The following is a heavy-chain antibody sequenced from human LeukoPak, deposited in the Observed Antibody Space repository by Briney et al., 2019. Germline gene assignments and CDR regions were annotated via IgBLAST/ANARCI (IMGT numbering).Heavy chain of an antibody. CDR1: GYSISSGYY. Sequence: PSETLSLTCSVSGYSISSGYYWGWIRQPPGKGLEWIGSIYHSGITYYNPSLKSRVTISVDTSKNQFSLKLSSVTAADTAVYYCARKSGSYGDFDYWGQETLVTVSS. CDR3: ARKSGSYGDFDY. D-gene: IGHD1-26*01. V-gene: IGHV4-38-2*02. J-gene: IGHJ4*02. CDR2: IYHSGIT.